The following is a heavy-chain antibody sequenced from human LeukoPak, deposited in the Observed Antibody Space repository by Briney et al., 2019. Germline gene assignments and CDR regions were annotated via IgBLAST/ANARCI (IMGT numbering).Heavy chain of an antibody. V-gene: IGHV3-21*01. D-gene: IGHD2-21*02. CDR2: ISSSSSYI. J-gene: IGHJ4*02. Sequence: GGSLRLSCAASGFTFSSYSMNWVRQAPGKGLEWVSSISSSSSYIYYADSVKGRFTISRGNAKNSLYLQMNSLRAEDTAVYYCARGPIVVVTAVWDYWGQGTLVTVSS. CDR3: ARGPIVVVTAVWDY. CDR1: GFTFSSYS.